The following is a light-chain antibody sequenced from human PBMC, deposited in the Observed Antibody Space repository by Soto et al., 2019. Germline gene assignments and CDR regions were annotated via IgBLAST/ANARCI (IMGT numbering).Light chain of an antibody. V-gene: IGKV1-5*01. CDR2: DAS. CDR3: QQYNSLWT. Sequence: DIQMTQSPSTLSASVGDRVTITCRASQSISSWLAWYQQKPGKAPKLLIYDASSWESGVPSRFSGSGSGTEFTLTISSLQPDDFATYYCQQYNSLWTCGQGTKVEIK. CDR1: QSISSW. J-gene: IGKJ1*01.